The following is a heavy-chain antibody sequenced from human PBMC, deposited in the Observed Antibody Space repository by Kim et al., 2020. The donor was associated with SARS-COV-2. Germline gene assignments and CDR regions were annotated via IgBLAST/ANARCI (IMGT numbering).Heavy chain of an antibody. CDR3: ATGGVTMVRGVIIRKAYYYYGMDV. D-gene: IGHD3-10*01. J-gene: IGHJ6*02. CDR1: GYTLTELS. CDR2: FDPEDGET. Sequence: ASVKVSCKVSGYTLTELSMHWVRQAPGKGLEWMGGFDPEDGETIYAQKFQGRVTMTEDTSTDTAYMELSSLRSEDTAVYYCATGGVTMVRGVIIRKAYYYYGMDVWGQGTTVTVSS. V-gene: IGHV1-24*01.